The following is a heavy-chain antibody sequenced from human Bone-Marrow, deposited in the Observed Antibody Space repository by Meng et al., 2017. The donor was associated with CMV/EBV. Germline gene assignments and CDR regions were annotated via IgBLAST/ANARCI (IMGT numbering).Heavy chain of an antibody. Sequence: SLKISCAASGFTFSSYSMNWVRQAPGKGLEWVAVISYDGSNKYYADSVKGRFTISRDNSKNTLYLQMNSLRAEDTAVYYCARDGGEVTGMDVWGQGTTVTVSS. CDR3: ARDGGEVTGMDV. D-gene: IGHD3-10*01. CDR1: GFTFSSYS. J-gene: IGHJ6*02. CDR2: ISYDGSNK. V-gene: IGHV3-30*03.